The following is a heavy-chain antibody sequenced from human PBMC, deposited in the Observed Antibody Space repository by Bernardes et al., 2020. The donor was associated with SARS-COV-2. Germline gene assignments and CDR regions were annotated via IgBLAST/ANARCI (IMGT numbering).Heavy chain of an antibody. CDR1: GFTFSTYS. CDR2: ISTSSSRI. J-gene: IGHJ6*02. CDR3: ARERSWYNYVGNYYYYYGMDV. Sequence: GGSLRLSRAASGFTFSTYSMNWVRQAPGKGLEWVSSISTSSSRIYYADSVRGRFTISRDNAKNTLYLQMNSLRAEDTAVYYCARERSWYNYVGNYYYYYGMDVWGQGTTVTVSS. V-gene: IGHV3-21*01. D-gene: IGHD1-1*01.